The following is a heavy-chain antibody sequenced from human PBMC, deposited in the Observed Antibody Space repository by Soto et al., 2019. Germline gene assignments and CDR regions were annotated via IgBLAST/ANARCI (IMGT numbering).Heavy chain of an antibody. CDR2: IYYSGST. CDR3: ARDGRLVNYYYYGMDV. CDR1: GGSISSGAYY. J-gene: IGHJ6*02. Sequence: QVQLQESGPGLVKPSKTLSLTCSVSGGSISSGAYYWTWIRQHPGKGLEWIGYIYYSGSTYYNPSLKSRVTISVDTSKNQFSLKLRSVTAADSAVYYCARDGRLVNYYYYGMDVWGQGTTVTVSS. D-gene: IGHD6-13*01. V-gene: IGHV4-31*03.